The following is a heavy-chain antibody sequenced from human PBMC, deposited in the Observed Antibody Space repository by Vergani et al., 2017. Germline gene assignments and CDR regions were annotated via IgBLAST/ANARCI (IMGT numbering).Heavy chain of an antibody. CDR3: AKGRGARNAEYFQH. CDR2: INAGNGNT. D-gene: IGHD1-26*01. V-gene: IGHV1-3*01. J-gene: IGHJ1*01. CDR1: GYTFTSYA. Sequence: QVQLVQSGAEVKKPGASVKVSCKASGYTFTSYAMHWVRQAPGQRLEWMGWINAGNGNTKYSQKFQGRVTITRDTSASTAYMELSSLRSEDTAVYYCAKGRGARNAEYFQHWGQGTLVTVSS.